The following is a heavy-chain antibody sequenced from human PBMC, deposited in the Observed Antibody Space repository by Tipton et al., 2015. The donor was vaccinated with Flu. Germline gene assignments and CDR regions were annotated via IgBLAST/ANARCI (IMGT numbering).Heavy chain of an antibody. V-gene: IGHV4-59*01. J-gene: IGHJ4*02. D-gene: IGHD3-10*01. Sequence: TLSLTCTVSGGSISSYYWSWIRQPPGKGLEWIGYIYYSGSTNYNPSLKSRVTISVDTSKNQFSLKLSSVTAADTAVYFCARDRGYYFDYWGQGTLVTVSS. CDR2: IYYSGST. CDR1: GGSISSYY. CDR3: ARDRGYYFDY.